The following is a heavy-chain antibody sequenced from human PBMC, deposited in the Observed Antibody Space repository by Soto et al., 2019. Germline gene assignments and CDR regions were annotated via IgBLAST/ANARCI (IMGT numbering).Heavy chain of an antibody. CDR1: GGSSSSSSYY. V-gene: IGHV4-39*01. CDR3: ARQAGGSYLGYYYGMDV. D-gene: IGHD1-26*01. CDR2: IYYSGST. J-gene: IGHJ6*02. Sequence: LETLPLTCAVSGGSSSSSSYYWGWIRQPPGKGLEWIGSIYYSGSTYYNPSLKSRVTISVDTSKNQFSLKLSSVTAADTAVYYCARQAGGSYLGYYYGMDVWGQGTTVTVSS.